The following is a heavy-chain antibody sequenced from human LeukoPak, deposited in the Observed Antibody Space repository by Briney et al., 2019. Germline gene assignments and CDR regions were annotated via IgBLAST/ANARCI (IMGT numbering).Heavy chain of an antibody. CDR2: INHSGST. CDR1: GGSFSGYY. Sequence: SETLSLTCAVYGGSFSGYYWSWIRQPPGKGLEWIGEINHSGSTNYNPSLKSRVTISVDTSKNQFSLKLSSVTAADTAVYYCARRGYCSGGSCYSPNWFDPWGQGTLVTVSS. D-gene: IGHD2-15*01. CDR3: ARRGYCSGGSCYSPNWFDP. V-gene: IGHV4-34*01. J-gene: IGHJ5*02.